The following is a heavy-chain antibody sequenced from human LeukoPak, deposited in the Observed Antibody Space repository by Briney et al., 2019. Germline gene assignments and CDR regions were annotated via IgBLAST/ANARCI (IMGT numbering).Heavy chain of an antibody. V-gene: IGHV3-53*01. D-gene: IGHD4-23*01. Sequence: GGSLRLSCAASGFTVSSNYMSWVRQAPGKGLEWVSVIYSGGSTYYADSVKGRFTISRDNSKNTLYLQMNSLRAEDTAVYYCARDPDYGGNPGAFDILGQGTMVTVSS. CDR2: IYSGGST. CDR1: GFTVSSNY. CDR3: ARDPDYGGNPGAFDI. J-gene: IGHJ3*02.